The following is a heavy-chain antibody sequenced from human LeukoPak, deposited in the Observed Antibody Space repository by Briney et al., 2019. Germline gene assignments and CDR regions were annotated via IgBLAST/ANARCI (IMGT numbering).Heavy chain of an antibody. J-gene: IGHJ5*02. D-gene: IGHD3-10*01. CDR3: AKDCVGTQALEP. V-gene: IGHV3-33*06. Sequence: GGSLRLSCAASGFTFSSYGMHWVRQAPGKGLEWVAVIWYDGSNKYYADSVKGRFTISRDNSKNTLYLQMNSLRAEDTAVYYCAKDCVGTQALEPWGRGTLVTVSS. CDR2: IWYDGSNK. CDR1: GFTFSSYG.